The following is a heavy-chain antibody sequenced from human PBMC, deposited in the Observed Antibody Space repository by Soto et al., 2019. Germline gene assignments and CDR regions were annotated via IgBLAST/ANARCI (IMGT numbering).Heavy chain of an antibody. CDR1: GGTFSSYA. V-gene: IGHV1-69*13. CDR3: AREEYHYGSSYVDV. J-gene: IGHJ6*02. D-gene: IGHD3-10*01. CDR2: IIPIFGTA. Sequence: SVKVSCKASGGTFSSYAISWVRQALGQGLEWMGGIIPIFGTANYAQKFQGRVTITADESTSTAYMELSSLRSEDTAVYYCAREEYHYGSSYVDVWGQGTTVTVSS.